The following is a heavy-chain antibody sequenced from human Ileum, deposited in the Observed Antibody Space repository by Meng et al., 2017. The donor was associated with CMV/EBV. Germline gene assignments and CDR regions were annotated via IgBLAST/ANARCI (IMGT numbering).Heavy chain of an antibody. CDR1: GFTFSAYS. CDR2: INGRSSGI. Sequence: GGSLRLSCAASGFTFSAYSMNWVRQAPGKWLQWVSFINGRSSGIKYTDSVEGRFTISRDNAKNSLYLQMNSLRAEDTAVYYCVRDVADGTSAGLGYWGQGTLVTVSS. D-gene: IGHD1/OR15-1a*01. CDR3: VRDVADGTSAGLGY. V-gene: IGHV3-48*04. J-gene: IGHJ4*02.